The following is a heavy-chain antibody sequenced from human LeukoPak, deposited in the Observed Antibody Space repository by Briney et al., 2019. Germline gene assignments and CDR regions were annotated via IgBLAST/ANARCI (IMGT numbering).Heavy chain of an antibody. V-gene: IGHV4-59*08. CDR1: GGSVTSDY. J-gene: IGHJ4*02. CDR2: MYYSGST. D-gene: IGHD2-2*01. Sequence: SETLSLTCTVSGGSVTSDYWSWIRQPPGKGLEWIGYMYYSGSTNYNPSLKSRVTISEDTSKNQFSLKLSSVTAADTAVYYCARRYCSSTSCPIDYWGQETLVTVSS. CDR3: ARRYCSSTSCPIDY.